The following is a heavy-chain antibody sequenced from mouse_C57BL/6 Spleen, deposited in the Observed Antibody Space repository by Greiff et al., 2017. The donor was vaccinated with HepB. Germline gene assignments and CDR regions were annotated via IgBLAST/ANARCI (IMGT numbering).Heavy chain of an antibody. CDR1: GFTFSDYG. CDR3: ARRYYGNYNWYFDV. D-gene: IGHD2-1*01. J-gene: IGHJ1*03. CDR2: ISSGSSTI. Sequence: EVQRVESGGGLVKPGGSLKLSCAASGFTFSDYGMHWVRQAPEKGLEWVAYISSGSSTIYYADTVKGRFTISRDNAKNTLFLQMTSLRSEDTAMYSCARRYYGNYNWYFDVWGTGTTVTVSS. V-gene: IGHV5-17*01.